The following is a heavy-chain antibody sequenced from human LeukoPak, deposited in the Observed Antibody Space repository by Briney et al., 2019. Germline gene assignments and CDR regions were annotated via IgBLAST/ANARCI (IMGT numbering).Heavy chain of an antibody. V-gene: IGHV3-30*18. CDR2: ILYDGSNK. CDR3: AKDRLEYYYDSSGYYFDY. Sequence: PGRSLRLSCAASGFTFSSYGMHWVRQAPGKGLEWVAVILYDGSNKYYADSVKGRFTISRDNSKNTLYLQMNSLRAEDTAVYYCAKDRLEYYYDSSGYYFDYWGQGTLVTVSS. J-gene: IGHJ4*02. CDR1: GFTFSSYG. D-gene: IGHD3-22*01.